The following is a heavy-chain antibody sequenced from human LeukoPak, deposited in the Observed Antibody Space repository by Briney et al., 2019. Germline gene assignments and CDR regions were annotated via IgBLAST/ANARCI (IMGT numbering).Heavy chain of an antibody. Sequence: GGSLRLSCAASGFTFSSYSMNWVRQAPGKGLEWVSSISSSSSYIYYADSVKGRFTISRDNAKNSLYLQMNSLRAEDTAVYYCARCRSGWSPFDYWGQGTLVTVPS. V-gene: IGHV3-21*01. CDR1: GFTFSSYS. J-gene: IGHJ4*02. D-gene: IGHD6-19*01. CDR3: ARCRSGWSPFDY. CDR2: ISSSSSYI.